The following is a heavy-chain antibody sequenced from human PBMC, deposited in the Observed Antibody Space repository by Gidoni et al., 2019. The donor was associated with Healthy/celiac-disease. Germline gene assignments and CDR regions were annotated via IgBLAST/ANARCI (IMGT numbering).Heavy chain of an antibody. CDR3: ARVRHSSGWTEGGY. J-gene: IGHJ4*02. Sequence: EVQLVESGGGLVKPGGSLRLSCAASGFTFSSYSMNWVRQAPGKGLEWVSSISSSSSYIYYADSVKGRFTISRDNAKNSLYLQMNSLRAEDTAVYYCARVRHSSGWTEGGYWGQGTLVTVSS. CDR1: GFTFSSYS. D-gene: IGHD6-19*01. V-gene: IGHV3-21*01. CDR2: ISSSSSYI.